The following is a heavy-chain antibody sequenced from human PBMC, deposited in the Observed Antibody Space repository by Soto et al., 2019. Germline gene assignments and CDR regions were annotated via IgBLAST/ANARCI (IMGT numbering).Heavy chain of an antibody. D-gene: IGHD3-10*01. V-gene: IGHV3-21*01. CDR2: ISSGSSYI. CDR3: ARDSIGYDSGSCLRFDY. CDR1: GFTFSSYT. J-gene: IGHJ4*02. Sequence: KAGGSLRLSCAASGFTFSSYTMNWVRQAPGKELEWVSSISSGSSYIYYADSLKGRFTISRDNAKNSLYLQMNSLRAEDTAVYYCARDSIGYDSGSCLRFDYWGQGTLVTVSS.